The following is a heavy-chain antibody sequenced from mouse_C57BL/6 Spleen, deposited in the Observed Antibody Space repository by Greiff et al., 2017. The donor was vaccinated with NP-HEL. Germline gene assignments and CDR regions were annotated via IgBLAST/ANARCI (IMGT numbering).Heavy chain of an antibody. V-gene: IGHV1-82*01. J-gene: IGHJ4*01. CDR3: ARCCSNPLNYYAMDY. CDR1: GYAFSSFW. Sequence: VKLMESGPELVKPGASVKTSCKASGYAFSSFWMNWVKQRPGKGLEWIGRIYPGDGDTNYNGKFKGKATLTADKSSSTAYIQLSSLTSEDSAVYFCARCCSNPLNYYAMDYWGQGTSVTVSS. D-gene: IGHD2-5*01. CDR2: IYPGDGDT.